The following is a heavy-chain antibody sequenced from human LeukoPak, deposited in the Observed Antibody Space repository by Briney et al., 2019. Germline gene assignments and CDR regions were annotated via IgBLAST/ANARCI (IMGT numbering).Heavy chain of an antibody. J-gene: IGHJ3*01. CDR3: ARVEPVSGSYYIRAFDV. D-gene: IGHD1-26*01. CDR2: VYTRGST. Sequence: PSETLSLTCNVSYGSIHNYYWSWIRQPAGRTLEWIGRVYTRGSTIYNASLRSRVSMSLDTSRSHLSLRLNSVTAADTAVYYCARVEPVSGSYYIRAFDVWGPGILVTVSS. CDR1: YGSIHNYY. V-gene: IGHV4-4*07.